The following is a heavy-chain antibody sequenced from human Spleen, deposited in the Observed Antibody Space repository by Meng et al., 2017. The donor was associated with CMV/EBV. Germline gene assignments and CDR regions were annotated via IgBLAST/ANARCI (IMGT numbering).Heavy chain of an antibody. CDR1: SYS. D-gene: IGHD1-26*01. V-gene: IGHV1-69*05. J-gene: IGHJ5*02. CDR2: IIPVFSAT. Sequence: SYSLSRVRPALGQGLEWMGGIIPVFSATHYSQKFQGRVTITTDESTSTSYMELTSLRSDDTAVYYCATWEGIPTRGSGGTFNWFDPWGQGTLVTVSS. CDR3: ATWEGIPTRGSGGTFNWFDP.